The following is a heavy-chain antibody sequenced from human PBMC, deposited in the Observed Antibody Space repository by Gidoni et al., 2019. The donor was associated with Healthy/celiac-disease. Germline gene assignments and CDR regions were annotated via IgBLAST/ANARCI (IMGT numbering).Heavy chain of an antibody. CDR2: IWYDGSNK. Sequence: QVQLVESGGGVVQPGRSLRLSCAASGFTFSSYGMHWVRQAPGKGLEWVAVIWYDGSNKYYADSVKGRFTISRDNSKNTLYLQMNSLRAEDTAVYYCARDQGGRLGGMDVWGQGTTVTVSS. CDR1: GFTFSSYG. J-gene: IGHJ6*02. V-gene: IGHV3-33*01. D-gene: IGHD2-15*01. CDR3: ARDQGGRLGGMDV.